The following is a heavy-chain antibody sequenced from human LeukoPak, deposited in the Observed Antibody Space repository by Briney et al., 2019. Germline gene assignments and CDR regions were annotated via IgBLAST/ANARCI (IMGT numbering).Heavy chain of an antibody. V-gene: IGHV4-59*01. CDR2: IYYSGST. J-gene: IGHJ4*02. Sequence: PSETLSLTCTVSGGAITGYYWSWIRQPPGKGLEWIGYIYYSGSTNYNPSPKSRVTMSVDTSKKQFSLKLSSVTAADTAVYYCARGRPPHDYGTLFDYWGQGTLVTVSS. CDR3: ARGRPPHDYGTLFDY. D-gene: IGHD4-17*01. CDR1: GGAITGYY.